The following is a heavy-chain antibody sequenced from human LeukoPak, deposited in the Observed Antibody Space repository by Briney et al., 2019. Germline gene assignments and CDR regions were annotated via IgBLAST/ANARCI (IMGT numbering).Heavy chain of an antibody. CDR3: ARDRDSYGYYYYYYYMDV. CDR1: GFTFSDYY. D-gene: IGHD5-18*01. J-gene: IGHJ6*03. V-gene: IGHV3-11*04. CDR2: ISSSGSTI. Sequence: PGGSLRLSCAAYGFTFSDYYMSWIRQAPGKGLEWVSYISSSGSTIYYADSVKGRFTISRDNAKNSLYLQMNSLRAEDTAVYYCARDRDSYGYYYYYYYMDVWGKGTTVTVSS.